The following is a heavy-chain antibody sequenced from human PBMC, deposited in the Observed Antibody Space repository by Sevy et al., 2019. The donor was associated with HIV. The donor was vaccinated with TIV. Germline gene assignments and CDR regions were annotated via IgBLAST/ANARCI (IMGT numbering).Heavy chain of an antibody. V-gene: IGHV1-8*01. CDR2: MNPNNGNT. CDR1: GYSFTNFD. D-gene: IGHD3-3*01. Sequence: ASVKVSCKAAGYSFTNFDINWVRQATGQGLEWMGWMNPNNGNTHYAQIFQGRVTMTRSSSANTDYMELSSLTSEDTAIYYCARARLDYEFWSGSYFSRAPWGYKYYAMDVWGQGTTVTVSS. CDR3: ARARLDYEFWSGSYFSRAPWGYKYYAMDV. J-gene: IGHJ6*02.